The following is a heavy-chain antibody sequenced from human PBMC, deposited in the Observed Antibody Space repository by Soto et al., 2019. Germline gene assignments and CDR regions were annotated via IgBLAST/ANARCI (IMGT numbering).Heavy chain of an antibody. CDR1: DGSISGLY. CDR3: ARVTIYSGYDWGFDY. J-gene: IGHJ4*02. CDR2: IYYSGST. Sequence: SETLSLTCSVSDGSISGLYWTWVRQPPGKGLEWIGYIYYSGSTNYNPSLKSRVTISVDTSKNQFSLKLSSVTAADTAVYYCARVTIYSGYDWGFDYWGQGTLVTVSS. V-gene: IGHV4-59*11. D-gene: IGHD5-12*01.